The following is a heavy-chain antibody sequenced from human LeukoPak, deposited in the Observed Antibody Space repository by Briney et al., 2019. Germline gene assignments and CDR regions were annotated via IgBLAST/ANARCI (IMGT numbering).Heavy chain of an antibody. CDR3: ARDPFDYSSGSYLPPFDY. Sequence: PGGSLRLSCAASGFTVSSNSMSWVRQAPGKGLEWVSLIYSGGSTYYADSVKGRFTISRDNSNNTLYLQMNSLRAEDTAVYYCARDPFDYSSGSYLPPFDYWGQGTLVTVSS. CDR1: GFTVSSNS. V-gene: IGHV3-66*01. D-gene: IGHD3-10*01. J-gene: IGHJ4*02. CDR2: IYSGGST.